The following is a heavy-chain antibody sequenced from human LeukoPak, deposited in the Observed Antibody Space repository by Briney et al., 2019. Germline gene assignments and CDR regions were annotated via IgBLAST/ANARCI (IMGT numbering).Heavy chain of an antibody. CDR3: ARDRVTTVTSVDPKTFDY. J-gene: IGHJ4*02. V-gene: IGHV1-8*01. CDR1: GYTFTSYD. Sequence: ASVKVSCKASGYTFTSYDINWVRQATGQGLEWMGWMSPNSDNTGYAQKFQGRVTFTRDTSISTAYMELRSLTSEDTAVYYCARDRVTTVTSVDPKTFDYWGQGTLVTVSS. D-gene: IGHD4-11*01. CDR2: MSPNSDNT.